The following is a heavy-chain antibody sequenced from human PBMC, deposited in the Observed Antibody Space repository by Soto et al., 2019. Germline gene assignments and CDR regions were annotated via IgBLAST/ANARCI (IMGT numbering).Heavy chain of an antibody. CDR3: ARLSGDHSAFFSYGMDA. CDR2: ITDSSDTV. CDR1: GFSFSNYN. D-gene: IGHD2-21*01. J-gene: IGHJ6*02. V-gene: IGHV3-48*04. Sequence: AGGSLRLSCVASGFSFSNYNMNWVRQAPGKGLEWVSYITDSSDTVHYADSVRGRFTISRDNARNTLSLQMNSLRADDTAVYYCARLSGDHSAFFSYGMDAWGQGTTVTVSS.